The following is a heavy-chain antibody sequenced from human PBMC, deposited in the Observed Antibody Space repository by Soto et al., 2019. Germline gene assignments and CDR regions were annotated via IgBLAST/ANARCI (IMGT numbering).Heavy chain of an antibody. Sequence: QVQLVQSGAEVKKPGASVKVSCKASGDTFTSYYMHWVRQAPGQGLEWMGVINPGGGRASYAQKLHGRVTMTRDTSTSTVYMELSSLRSEDTAVYYCARGLAVAYSPALLWGQGTLVTVSS. J-gene: IGHJ4*02. CDR1: GDTFTSYY. CDR2: INPGGGRA. CDR3: ARGLAVAYSPALL. D-gene: IGHD6-19*01. V-gene: IGHV1-46*01.